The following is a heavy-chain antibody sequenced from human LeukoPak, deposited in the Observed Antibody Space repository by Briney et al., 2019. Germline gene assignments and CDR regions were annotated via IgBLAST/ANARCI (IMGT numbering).Heavy chain of an antibody. Sequence: ETSETLSLTCTVSGGSISSSSYYWGWIRQPPGKGLEWIGSIYYSGSTYYNPSLESRVTISVDTSKNQFSLKLSSVTAADTAVYYCARSSVAGRFDYWGQGTLVTVSS. CDR2: IYYSGST. V-gene: IGHV4-39*01. D-gene: IGHD6-19*01. CDR3: ARSSVAGRFDY. CDR1: GGSISSSSYY. J-gene: IGHJ4*02.